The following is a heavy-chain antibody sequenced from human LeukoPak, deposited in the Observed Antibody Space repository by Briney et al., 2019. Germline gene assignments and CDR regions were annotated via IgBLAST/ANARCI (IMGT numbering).Heavy chain of an antibody. CDR1: GFTFSSYA. D-gene: IGHD3-9*01. J-gene: IGHJ4*02. V-gene: IGHV3-23*01. Sequence: TGGSLRLSCAASGFTFSSYAMSWVRQAPGKGLEWVSAISGSGGSTYYADSVKGRFTISRDNSKNTLCLQMNSLRAEDTAVYYCAKAPVLRYFDWSSYFDYWGQGTLVTVSS. CDR3: AKAPVLRYFDWSSYFDY. CDR2: ISGSGGST.